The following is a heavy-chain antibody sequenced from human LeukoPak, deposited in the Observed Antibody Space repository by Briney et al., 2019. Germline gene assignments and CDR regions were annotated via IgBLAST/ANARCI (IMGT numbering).Heavy chain of an antibody. D-gene: IGHD2-2*02. CDR3: AKGYCSSTSCYTLDY. CDR1: GFTFSSYS. Sequence: GGSLRLSCAASGFTFSSYSMNWVRQAPGKGLEWVSSISSSSYIYYADSVKGRFTISRDNAKNSLYLQMNSLRAEDTAVYYCAKGYCSSTSCYTLDYWGQGTLVTVSS. CDR2: ISSSSYI. J-gene: IGHJ4*02. V-gene: IGHV3-21*01.